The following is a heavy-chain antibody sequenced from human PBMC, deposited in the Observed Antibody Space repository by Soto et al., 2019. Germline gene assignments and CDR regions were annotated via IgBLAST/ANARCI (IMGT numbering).Heavy chain of an antibody. V-gene: IGHV3-23*01. CDR2: ISGSGVDT. CDR3: AKGGLLPRANRWF. D-gene: IGHD2-2*01. CDR1: GFTFRNYP. Sequence: GGSLRLSCAASGFTFRNYPMTWVRQAPGKGLDWVSTISGSGVDTYYPDSVKGRVTISRDNSKNTLYLQINSLRAEDTAVYYCAKGGLLPRANRWFWGQGTLVTVSS. J-gene: IGHJ4*02.